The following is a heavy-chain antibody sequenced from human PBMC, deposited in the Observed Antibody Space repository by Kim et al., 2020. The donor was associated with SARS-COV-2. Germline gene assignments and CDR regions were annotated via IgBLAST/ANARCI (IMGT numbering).Heavy chain of an antibody. V-gene: IGHV3-9*01. D-gene: IGHD4-4*01. Sequence: ADSVKGRFTISRDNAKNSLYQQMNSLRAEDTALYYCAKDIGSNNANWCDPWGQGTLVTVSS. CDR3: AKDIGSNNANWCDP. J-gene: IGHJ5*02.